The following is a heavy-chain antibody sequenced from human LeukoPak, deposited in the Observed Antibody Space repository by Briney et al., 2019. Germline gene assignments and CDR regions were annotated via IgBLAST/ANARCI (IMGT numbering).Heavy chain of an antibody. V-gene: IGHV4-38-2*02. D-gene: IGHD6-13*01. CDR1: GYSISSGYS. J-gene: IGHJ1*01. CDR2: IYHSGST. CDR3: ARESRQLVQGYFQH. Sequence: SETLSLTCTVSGYSISSGYSWGWIRQPPGKGLEWIGSIYHSGSTYYNPSLKSRVTISVDTSKNQFSLKLSSVTAADTAVYYCARESRQLVQGYFQHWGQGTLVTVSS.